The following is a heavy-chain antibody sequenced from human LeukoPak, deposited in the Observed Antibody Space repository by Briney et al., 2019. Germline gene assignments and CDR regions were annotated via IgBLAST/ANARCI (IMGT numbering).Heavy chain of an antibody. CDR2: IYSSGNT. CDR3: ARDKNIFVGDGGLGYNFYMDV. J-gene: IGHJ6*03. CDR1: GGSISNYY. V-gene: IGHV4-4*07. D-gene: IGHD2/OR15-2a*01. Sequence: PSETLSLTCSVSGGSISNYYWSWIRQPADKGLEWIGRIYSSGNTNYNPSFKTRVTMSVDTSKNQFSLKLSSVTAADTAVYYCARDKNIFVGDGGLGYNFYMDVWGKGTTVTISS.